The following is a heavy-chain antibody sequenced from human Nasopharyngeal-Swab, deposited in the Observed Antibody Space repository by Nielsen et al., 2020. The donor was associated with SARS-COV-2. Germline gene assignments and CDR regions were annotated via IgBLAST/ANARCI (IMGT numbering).Heavy chain of an antibody. Sequence: GESLKISCAASGFTFSSYGMHWVRQAPGKGLEWVAVIWYDGSNKYYADSVKGRFTISRDNSKYTLYLQMNSLRAEDTAVYYCARDFPFGGDVVYWGQGTLVTVSS. D-gene: IGHD3-10*01. CDR2: IWYDGSNK. V-gene: IGHV3-33*01. CDR3: ARDFPFGGDVVY. J-gene: IGHJ4*02. CDR1: GFTFSSYG.